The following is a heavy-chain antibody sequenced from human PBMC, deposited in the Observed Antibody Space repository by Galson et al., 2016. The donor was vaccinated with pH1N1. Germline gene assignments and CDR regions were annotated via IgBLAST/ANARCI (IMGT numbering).Heavy chain of an antibody. CDR2: ISYSRRT. J-gene: IGHJ3*02. CDR3: ARSFIYYNFSTGYYWSAVDS. CDR1: GGSIRSGDYY. V-gene: IGHV4-30-4*08. D-gene: IGHD3/OR15-3a*01. Sequence: TLSLTCTVSGGSIRSGDYYWNWIRQSPGKGLEWIGYISYSRRTWDNPALKSRLTISQDPSKNQLSLNLSSVTAAATAVYDCARSFIYYNFSTGYYWSAVDSWGQGTMVTVSS.